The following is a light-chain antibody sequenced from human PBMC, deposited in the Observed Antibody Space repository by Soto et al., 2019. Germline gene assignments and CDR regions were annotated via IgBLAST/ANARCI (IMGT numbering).Light chain of an antibody. CDR3: QQYDSRLS. J-gene: IGKJ1*01. CDR2: EAS. Sequence: DRQMTQSPSTLSASVGDRVTITCRASQDVNNWLAWYQQKPGKAPKLLIYEASSLVTGVPSRFSGGGSGTEFTLTISSLQPDDFATYYCQQYDSRLSFGQGTKVEVQ. V-gene: IGKV1-5*03. CDR1: QDVNNW.